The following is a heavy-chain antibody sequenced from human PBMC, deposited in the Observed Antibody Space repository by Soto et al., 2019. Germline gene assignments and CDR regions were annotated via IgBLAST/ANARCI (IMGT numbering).Heavy chain of an antibody. V-gene: IGHV3-23*01. CDR1: GVTVYISV. CDR3: AKDGPPLDSVYDTDNGIGY. J-gene: IGHJ1*01. D-gene: IGHD5-12*01. Sequence: WGSPRLGCAACGVTVYISVVAGSRQDPGKGLEWVAAIRVSGGNTYYADSVKGRFTISRDNSKNTLYLQMNSLRAEDTALYYCAKDGPPLDSVYDTDNGIGYSVQG. CDR2: IRVSGGNT.